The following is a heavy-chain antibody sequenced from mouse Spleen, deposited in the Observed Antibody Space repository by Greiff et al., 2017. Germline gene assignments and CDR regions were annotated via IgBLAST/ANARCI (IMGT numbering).Heavy chain of an antibody. CDR3: AREGNYYGSSPRWYFDV. CDR1: GYTFTSYW. V-gene: IGHV1-64*01. Sequence: VQLQQPGAELVKPGASVKLSCKASGYTFTSYWMHWVKQRPGQGLEWIGMIHPNSGSTNYNEKFKSKATLTVDESSSTAYMQLSSLTSEDSAVYYCAREGNYYGSSPRWYFDVWGTGTTVTVSS. J-gene: IGHJ1*03. D-gene: IGHD1-1*01. CDR2: IHPNSGST.